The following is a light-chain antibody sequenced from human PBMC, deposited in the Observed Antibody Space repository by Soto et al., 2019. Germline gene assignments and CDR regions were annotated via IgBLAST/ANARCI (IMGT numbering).Light chain of an antibody. CDR3: QQYNSYSPT. Sequence: DLQMTQCPSTLYASLVDRVTITCRASQSISSWLAWYQQKPGKAPKLLIYDASSLESGVPSRFSGSGSGTEFTLTISSLQPDDFATYYCQQYNSYSPTFGQGTKVDIK. J-gene: IGKJ1*01. CDR1: QSISSW. V-gene: IGKV1-5*01. CDR2: DAS.